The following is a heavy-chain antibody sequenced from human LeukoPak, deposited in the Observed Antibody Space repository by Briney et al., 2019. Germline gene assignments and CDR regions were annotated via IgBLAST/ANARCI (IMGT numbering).Heavy chain of an antibody. D-gene: IGHD6-25*01. CDR1: GGTFSSYA. CDR3: ASGRQGYHYYYMDV. Sequence: ASVKVSCKASGGTFSSYAISWVRQAPGQWLERMGGIIPIFGTANYAQKFQGRVTITADESTSTAYMELSSLRSEDTAVYYCASGRQGYHYYYMDVWGKGTTVTVSS. CDR2: IIPIFGTA. J-gene: IGHJ6*03. V-gene: IGHV1-69*01.